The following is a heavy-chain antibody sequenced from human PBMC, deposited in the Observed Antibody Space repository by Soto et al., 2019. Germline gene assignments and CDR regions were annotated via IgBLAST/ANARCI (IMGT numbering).Heavy chain of an antibody. CDR2: IFSNDEK. Sequence: QVTLKESGPVLVKPTETLTLTCTVSGFSLSNARMGVSWIRQPPGKALEWLAHIFSNDEKSYSTSLKSRLTISKDTSKSQVVLTLTNMDPVDTATYYCARILVEGTSPPRDWYFDLWGRGTLVTVSS. V-gene: IGHV2-26*01. D-gene: IGHD1-1*01. J-gene: IGHJ2*01. CDR3: ARILVEGTSPPRDWYFDL. CDR1: GFSLSNARMG.